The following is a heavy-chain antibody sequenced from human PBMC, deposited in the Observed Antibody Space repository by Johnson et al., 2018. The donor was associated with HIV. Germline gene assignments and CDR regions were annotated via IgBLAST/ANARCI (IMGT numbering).Heavy chain of an antibody. Sequence: QVQLVESGGGVVQPGRSLRLSCAASGFTFSSYAMHWVRQAPGKGLEWVAVISYDGSNKYYADSVKGGFTISRDNSKNTLYLQMNSLRAEDTAVYYCARGGLTYYYDSSGYPDAFDIWGQGTMVTVSS. J-gene: IGHJ3*02. CDR1: GFTFSSYA. CDR2: ISYDGSNK. CDR3: ARGGLTYYYDSSGYPDAFDI. V-gene: IGHV3-30-3*01. D-gene: IGHD3-22*01.